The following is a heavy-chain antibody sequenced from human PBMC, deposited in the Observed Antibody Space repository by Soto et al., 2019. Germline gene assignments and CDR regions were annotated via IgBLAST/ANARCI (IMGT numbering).Heavy chain of an antibody. D-gene: IGHD1-26*01. CDR1: GGTFSSYA. CDR3: ARMYSGSGGYYYGMDV. CDR2: IIPIFCTA. V-gene: IGHV1-69*01. Sequence: QVQLVQSGAEVKKPGSSVKVSCKASGGTFSSYAISWVRQAPGQGLEWMGGIIPIFCTANYSQKFQGIVTITEDESTSTAYVELSSLRSEDTAVYSCARMYSGSGGYYYGMDVWGQGSTVTVCS. J-gene: IGHJ6*02.